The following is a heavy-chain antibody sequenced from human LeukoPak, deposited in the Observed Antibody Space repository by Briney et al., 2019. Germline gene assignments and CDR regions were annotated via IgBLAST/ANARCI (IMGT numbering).Heavy chain of an antibody. CDR1: GFTVSSNE. D-gene: IGHD3-10*01. CDR3: AKRVRGSGSYYYYYYMDV. CDR2: ISGGST. J-gene: IGHJ6*03. Sequence: GSLRLSCAASGFTVSSNEMSWVRQAPGKGLEWVSSISGGSTYYADSRKGRFTISRDNSKNTLYLQMNSLRAEDTAVYYCAKRVRGSGSYYYYYYMDVWGKGTTVTVSS. V-gene: IGHV3-38-3*01.